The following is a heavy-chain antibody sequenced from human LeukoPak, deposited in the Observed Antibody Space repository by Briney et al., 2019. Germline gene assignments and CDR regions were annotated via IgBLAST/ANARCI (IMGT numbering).Heavy chain of an antibody. CDR3: ARDRGGGHMDV. CDR1: GFTFSSYG. D-gene: IGHD2-15*01. Sequence: GGSLRLSCAASGFTFSSYGMSWVRQAPGKGLEWVSAIGTAGDTYYPGSVKGRFTISRENAKNSLYLQMTSLTAGDTAVYYCARDRGGGHMDVWGKGTTVTVSS. CDR2: IGTAGDT. V-gene: IGHV3-13*01. J-gene: IGHJ6*03.